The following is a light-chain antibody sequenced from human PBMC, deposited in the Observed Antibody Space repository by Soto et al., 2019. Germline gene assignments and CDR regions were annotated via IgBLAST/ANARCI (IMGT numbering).Light chain of an antibody. CDR1: RSLLHSNGYNY. CDR3: MQALQTPQFT. V-gene: IGKV2-28*01. CDR2: LGS. J-gene: IGKJ3*01. Sequence: DIVMTQSPLSLPVTPGEPASISCRSSRSLLHSNGYNYLDWYLQKPGQSPQLLIYLGSNRASGVPDRFSGSGSGTDFTLKISRVEAEDVGVYYCMQALQTPQFTFGPGTKVDIK.